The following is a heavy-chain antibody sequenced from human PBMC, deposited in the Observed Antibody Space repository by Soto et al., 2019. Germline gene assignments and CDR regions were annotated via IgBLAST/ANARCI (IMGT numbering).Heavy chain of an antibody. CDR3: AKDPSKQWPEGYFDY. D-gene: IGHD6-19*01. CDR2: ISYDGSNK. Sequence: GGSLRLSCAASGFTFSSYGMHWVRQAPGKGLEWVAVISYDGSNKYYADSVKGRFTISRDNSKNTLYLQMNSLRAEDTAVYYCAKDPSKQWPEGYFDYWGQGTLVTVSS. CDR1: GFTFSSYG. V-gene: IGHV3-30*18. J-gene: IGHJ4*02.